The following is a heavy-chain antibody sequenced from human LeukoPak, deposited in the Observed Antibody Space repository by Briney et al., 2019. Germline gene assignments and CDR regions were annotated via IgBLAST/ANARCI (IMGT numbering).Heavy chain of an antibody. J-gene: IGHJ4*02. CDR1: GYTFTSYG. V-gene: IGHV1-18*01. D-gene: IGHD2-15*01. CDR3: AGGDCSGGSCSSFDY. Sequence: ASVKVSCKASGYTFTSYGISWVRQAPGQGLEWMGWISAYNGNTNYAQKLQGRVTMTTDTSTSTAYMELRSLRSDDTAVYYCAGGDCSGGSCSSFDYWGQGTLVTVSS. CDR2: ISAYNGNT.